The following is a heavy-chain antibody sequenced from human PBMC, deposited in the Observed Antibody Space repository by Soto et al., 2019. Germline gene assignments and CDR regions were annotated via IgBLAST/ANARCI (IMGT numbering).Heavy chain of an antibody. CDR1: GGTIRSWY. J-gene: IGHJ5*01. V-gene: IGHV4-59*08. CDR3: ALDRADSSSWYLFDS. D-gene: IGHD6-13*01. Sequence: SETLSLSCTVSGGTIRSWYWSWIRQPPGKGLEWIGYIYYSGSTNCNPSLKSRVTISVDTSKNQFSLKLSSVTAADTAVYYCALDRADSSSWYLFDSWGQRSLDTGSS. CDR2: IYYSGST.